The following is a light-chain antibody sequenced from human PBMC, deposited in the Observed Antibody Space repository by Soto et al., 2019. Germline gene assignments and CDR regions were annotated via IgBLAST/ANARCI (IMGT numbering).Light chain of an antibody. V-gene: IGLV2-14*01. CDR3: SSYTSRSAVV. Sequence: QSALTQPASVSGSPGQSITISCTGTSSDVGGYNYVYWYQQHPGKAPKLMIYDVSNRPSGVSNRFSGSKSGNTASLTISGLQAEEEADYYCSSYTSRSAVVFGGGTKLTVL. CDR2: DVS. J-gene: IGLJ2*01. CDR1: SSDVGGYNY.